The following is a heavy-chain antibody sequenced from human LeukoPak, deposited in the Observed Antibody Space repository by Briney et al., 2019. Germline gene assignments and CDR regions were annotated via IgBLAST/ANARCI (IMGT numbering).Heavy chain of an antibody. V-gene: IGHV3-30-3*01. J-gene: IGHJ4*02. CDR2: ISYDGSNK. D-gene: IGHD6-19*01. CDR3: AKDKGRMEVAVAARVFDY. CDR1: GFTFSSYA. Sequence: GRSLRLSCAASGFTFSSYAMHWVRQAPGKGLEWVAVISYDGSNKYYADSVKGRFTISRDNSKNTLYLQMNSLRAEDTAVYYCAKDKGRMEVAVAARVFDYWGQGTLVTVSS.